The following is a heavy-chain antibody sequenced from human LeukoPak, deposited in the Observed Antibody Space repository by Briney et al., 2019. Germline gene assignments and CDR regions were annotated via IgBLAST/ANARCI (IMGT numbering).Heavy chain of an antibody. CDR2: INHSGST. CDR3: ARGMQLWSSGYYYYYGMDV. D-gene: IGHD5-18*01. CDR1: GGSFSGYY. J-gene: IGHJ6*02. V-gene: IGHV4-34*01. Sequence: KPSETLSLTCAVYGGSFSGYYWSWIRQPPGKGLEWIGEINHSGSTNYNPSLKSRATISVDTSKNQFSLKLSSVTAADTAVYYCARGMQLWSSGYYYYYGMDVWGQGTTVTVSS.